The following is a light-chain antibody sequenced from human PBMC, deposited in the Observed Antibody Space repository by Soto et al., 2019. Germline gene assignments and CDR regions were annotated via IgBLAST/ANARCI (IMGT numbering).Light chain of an antibody. CDR1: QGLLHSNGYNY. J-gene: IGKJ2*02. V-gene: IGKV2-28*01. CDR2: LGS. Sequence: DIVMTQSPLSLPVTPGEPASISCRSSQGLLHSNGYNYLDWYLQKPGQSPQLLIYLGSNRASGVPDRFSGSGSGTEFTLKISRVEAEDVGVYYCMQALQTPWTFGQGTKLEIK. CDR3: MQALQTPWT.